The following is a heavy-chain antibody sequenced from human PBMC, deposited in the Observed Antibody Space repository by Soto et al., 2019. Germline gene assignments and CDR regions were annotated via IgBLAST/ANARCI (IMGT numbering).Heavy chain of an antibody. D-gene: IGHD6-13*01. J-gene: IGHJ4*02. Sequence: QVQLVESGGGVVQPGRALRLSCAASGFTFSSYAMHWVRQAPGKGLEWVAVISYDGSNKYYAYSVKGRFTISRDNSKSTLYLQMNSLSAEDTAVYYCARDRIYSSSWHDYWGQGTLVTVSS. V-gene: IGHV3-30-3*01. CDR1: GFTFSSYA. CDR3: ARDRIYSSSWHDY. CDR2: ISYDGSNK.